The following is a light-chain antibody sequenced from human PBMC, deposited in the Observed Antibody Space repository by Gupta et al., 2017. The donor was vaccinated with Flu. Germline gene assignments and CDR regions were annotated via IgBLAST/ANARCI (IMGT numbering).Light chain of an antibody. V-gene: IGLV6-57*01. Sequence: NFVLTQPHSVSESPGKTVTLSCTRSSGSIASAYVQWYQQRPGSSPTTVIYDNKQRPSGVPDRFSGSIDNSNSASLTISGLRTEDEADYYCQSYDVTTYVFGTGTKVTVL. J-gene: IGLJ1*01. CDR2: DNK. CDR3: QSYDVTTYV. CDR1: SGSIASAY.